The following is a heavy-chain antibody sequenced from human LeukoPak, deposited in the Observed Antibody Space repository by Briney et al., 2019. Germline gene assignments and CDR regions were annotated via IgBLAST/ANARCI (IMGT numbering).Heavy chain of an antibody. V-gene: IGHV1-2*02. D-gene: IGHD1-1*01. CDR1: DYTFINYG. J-gene: IGHJ5*02. CDR3: ARDLVQLERRDDWFDP. Sequence: GASVKVSCKASDYTFINYGISWVRQAPGQGLEWMGWINPNSGGTNYAQKFQGGVTMTRDTSISTAYMELSRLRSDDTAVYYCARDLVQLERRDDWFDPWGQGTLVTVSS. CDR2: INPNSGGT.